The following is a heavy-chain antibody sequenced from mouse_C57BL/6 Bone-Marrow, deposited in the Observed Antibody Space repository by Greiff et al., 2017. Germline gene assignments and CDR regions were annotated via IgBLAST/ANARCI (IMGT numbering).Heavy chain of an antibody. Sequence: QVQLQQPGTELVKPGASVTLSCKASGYTFTSYWMHWVKQRPGQGLEWIGNINPSNGGTNYNEKFKSKATLTVDKSSSTAYMQLSSLTSEDSAVYYCARSTGRLHYFDYWGQGTTLTVSS. CDR1: GYTFTSYW. V-gene: IGHV1-53*01. CDR2: INPSNGGT. D-gene: IGHD4-1*02. J-gene: IGHJ2*01. CDR3: ARSTGRLHYFDY.